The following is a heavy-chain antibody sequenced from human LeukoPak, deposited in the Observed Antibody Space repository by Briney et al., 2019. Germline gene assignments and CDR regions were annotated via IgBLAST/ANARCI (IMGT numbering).Heavy chain of an antibody. CDR2: IYHSGST. Sequence: SGTLSLTCAVSGGSISSSNWWSWVRQPPGKGLEWIGEIYHSGSTNYNPSLKSRVTISVDKSKNQFSLKLSPVTAADTAVYYCAREVGRWFGELHYFDYWGQGTLVTVSS. CDR3: AREVGRWFGELHYFDY. D-gene: IGHD3-10*01. V-gene: IGHV4-4*02. CDR1: GGSISSSNW. J-gene: IGHJ4*02.